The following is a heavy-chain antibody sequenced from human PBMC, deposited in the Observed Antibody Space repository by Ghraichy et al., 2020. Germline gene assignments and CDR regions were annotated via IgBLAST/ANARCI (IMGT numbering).Heavy chain of an antibody. V-gene: IGHV4-39*01. CDR3: ARLESGYPY. Sequence: SETLSLTCTVSGGSISSTNYYWGWIRQPPGKGLEWIGTIYYSGSTYYNPSLKSRVTISVDTSKNQFSLNLSSVTAADTAVYYCARLESGYPYWGQGTLVTVSS. D-gene: IGHD3-3*01. CDR1: GGSISSTNYY. CDR2: IYYSGST. J-gene: IGHJ4*02.